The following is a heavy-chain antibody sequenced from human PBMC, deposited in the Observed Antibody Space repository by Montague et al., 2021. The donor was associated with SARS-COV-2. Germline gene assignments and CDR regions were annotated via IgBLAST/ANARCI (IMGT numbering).Heavy chain of an antibody. CDR1: GFSLSTNGVG. D-gene: IGHD3-22*01. Sequence: PALVKPTQTLTLTCTFSGFSLSTNGVGVGWIRQPPGKALEWLALIYWDDDKRYSPSLKSRLTITKDTSKNQVVLTMTNMDPVDTATYYCAHRLARHYDTSDYLWCPFDYWGQGTLVTVSS. V-gene: IGHV2-5*02. CDR2: IYWDDDK. CDR3: AHRLARHYDTSDYLWCPFDY. J-gene: IGHJ4*02.